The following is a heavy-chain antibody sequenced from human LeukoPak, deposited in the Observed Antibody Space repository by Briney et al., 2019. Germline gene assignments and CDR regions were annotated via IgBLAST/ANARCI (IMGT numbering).Heavy chain of an antibody. J-gene: IGHJ4*02. D-gene: IGHD1-1*01. CDR2: IRSKAYGETA. V-gene: IGHV3-49*03. CDR3: TRDRGAYNLYDY. CDR1: GFTFGDYA. Sequence: GGSLRLSCTASGFTFGDYAMSWIRQAPGKGLEWVGFIRSKAYGETADYAASVKGRFTISGDDSKAIAYLQMNSLKTEDTAVYHCTRDRGAYNLYDYWGQGTLVTVSS.